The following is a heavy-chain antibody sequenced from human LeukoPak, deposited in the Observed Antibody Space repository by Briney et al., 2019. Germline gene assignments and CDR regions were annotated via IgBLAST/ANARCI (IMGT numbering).Heavy chain of an antibody. CDR2: ISNDGGRT. CDR1: GFSVSNYD. J-gene: IGHJ4*02. D-gene: IGHD1-26*01. CDR3: AKGRIVGATSFDY. Sequence: GGSLRLSCAASGFSVSNYDMSWVRQAPGKGLEWVSGISNDGGRTYYADSVKGRLTISRDNSKNSLYLQMNGLRVEDTAVYYCAKGRIVGATSFDYWDQGSLVTVSS. V-gene: IGHV3-23*01.